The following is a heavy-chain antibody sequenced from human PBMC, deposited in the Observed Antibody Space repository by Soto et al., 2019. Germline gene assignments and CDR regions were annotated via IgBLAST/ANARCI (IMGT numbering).Heavy chain of an antibody. CDR2: INHSGST. J-gene: IGHJ5*02. CDR3: ARGAKSSYGYTNWFDP. D-gene: IGHD5-18*01. Sequence: SETLSLTCAVYGGSFSGYYWSWLRQPPGKGLEWIGEINHSGSTNYNPSLKSRVTISVDTSKNQFSLKLSSVTAADTAVYYCARGAKSSYGYTNWFDPWGQGTLVTVSS. V-gene: IGHV4-34*01. CDR1: GGSFSGYY.